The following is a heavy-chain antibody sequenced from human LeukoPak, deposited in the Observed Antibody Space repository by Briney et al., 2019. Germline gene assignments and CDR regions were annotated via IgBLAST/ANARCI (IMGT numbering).Heavy chain of an antibody. CDR1: GFTFDDYA. V-gene: IGHV3-49*04. CDR2: IRSKAYGGTT. CDR3: TLPRVYYYYGMDV. J-gene: IGHJ6*04. Sequence: GGSLRLSCAASGFTFDDYAMHWVRQAAGKGLEWVGFIRSKAYGGTTEYAASVKGRFTISRDDSKSIAYLQMNSLKTEDTAVYYCTLPRVYYYYGMDVWGKGTTVTVSS.